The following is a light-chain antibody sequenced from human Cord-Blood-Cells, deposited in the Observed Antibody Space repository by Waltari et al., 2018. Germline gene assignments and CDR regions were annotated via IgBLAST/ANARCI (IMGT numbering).Light chain of an antibody. CDR1: QSVVYSPNNNNY. V-gene: IGKV4-1*01. J-gene: IGKJ1*01. CDR3: QQYYSPPRT. CDR2: WAS. Sequence: IVMTQSPDSLAVSMGERATTKRTSTQSVVYSPNNNNYLAWYQQKPGQPPKLLLYWASTRESGVPDPFSGRGSGPDFTLTISSLQAEDVAVYYCQQYYSPPRTVGQGTKVEIQ.